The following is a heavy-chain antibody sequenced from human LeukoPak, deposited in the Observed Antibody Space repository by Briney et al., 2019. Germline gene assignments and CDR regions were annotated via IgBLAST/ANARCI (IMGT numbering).Heavy chain of an antibody. CDR1: GFTSSSYA. CDR2: ISYDGSNK. D-gene: IGHD6-13*01. Sequence: GGSLRLSCAASGFTSSSYAMHWVRQAPGKGLEWVTVISYDGSNKYYADSVKGRFTISRDNSKNTLYLQMNSLRAEDTAVYYCARTPSSNWYYFDYWGQGTLVTVSS. V-gene: IGHV3-30-3*01. CDR3: ARTPSSNWYYFDY. J-gene: IGHJ4*02.